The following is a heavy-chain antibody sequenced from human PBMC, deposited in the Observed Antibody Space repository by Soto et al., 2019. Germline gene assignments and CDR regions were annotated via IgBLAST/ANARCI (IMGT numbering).Heavy chain of an antibody. J-gene: IGHJ3*02. CDR1: GFTFSSYA. CDR3: AKDWREGYDTEAYDI. CDR2: ISGSGGST. D-gene: IGHD5-12*01. Sequence: GVSLRLSCAASGFTFSSYAMSWVRQAPGKGLEWVSAISGSGGSTYYADSVKGRFTISRDNSKNMLYLQMNSLRIDDTAVYYCAKDWREGYDTEAYDIWGQGTEVTVSS. V-gene: IGHV3-23*01.